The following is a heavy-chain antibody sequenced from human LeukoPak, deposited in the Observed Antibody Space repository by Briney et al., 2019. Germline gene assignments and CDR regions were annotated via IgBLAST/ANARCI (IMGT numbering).Heavy chain of an antibody. CDR2: INHSGST. CDR1: GGSFRGYY. Sequence: SETLSLTCAVYGGSFRGYYWSWIRQPPGKGLEWIGEINHSGSTNYNPSLKSRVTISVDTPKNQFSLKLSSVTAADTAVYYCARDTTTVTTGGFDYWGQGTLVTVSS. CDR3: ARDTTTVTTGGFDY. D-gene: IGHD4-17*01. J-gene: IGHJ4*02. V-gene: IGHV4-34*01.